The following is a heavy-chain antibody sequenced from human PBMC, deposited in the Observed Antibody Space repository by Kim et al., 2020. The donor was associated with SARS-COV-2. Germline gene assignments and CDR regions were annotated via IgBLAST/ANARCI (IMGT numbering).Heavy chain of an antibody. V-gene: IGHV4-59*13. D-gene: IGHD1-26*01. CDR3: ARDGAQWVAHDYYYGMDV. CDR2: IYYSGST. J-gene: IGHJ6*02. CDR1: GGSISSYY. Sequence: SETLSLTCTVSGGSISSYYWSWIRQPPGKGLEWIGYIYYSGSTNYNPSLKSRVTISVDTSKNQFSLKLSSVTAADTAVYYCARDGAQWVAHDYYYGMDVWGQGTTVTVSS.